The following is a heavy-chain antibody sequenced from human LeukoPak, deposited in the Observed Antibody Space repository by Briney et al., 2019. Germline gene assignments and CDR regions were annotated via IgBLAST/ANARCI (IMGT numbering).Heavy chain of an antibody. Sequence: ASVKVSCKASGYTFTGYYMHWVRQAPGQGLEWMGWINPNSGGTNYAQKFQGRVTMTRDTSISTAYMELSRLRSDDTAVYYCARSITMVRGPVDYWGQGTLVTVSS. CDR2: INPNSGGT. V-gene: IGHV1-2*02. J-gene: IGHJ4*01. D-gene: IGHD3-10*01. CDR3: ARSITMVRGPVDY. CDR1: GYTFTGYY.